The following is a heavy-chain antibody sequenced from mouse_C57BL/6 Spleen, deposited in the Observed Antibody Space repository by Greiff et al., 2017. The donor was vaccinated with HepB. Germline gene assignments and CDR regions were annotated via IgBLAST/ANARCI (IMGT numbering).Heavy chain of an antibody. CDR3: TNYGSSPYYAMDY. V-gene: IGHV6-3*01. D-gene: IGHD1-1*01. CDR1: GFTFSNYW. CDR2: IRLKSDNYAT. Sequence: EVKLMESGGGLVQPGGSMKLSCVASGFTFSNYWMNWVRQSPEKGLEWVAQIRLKSDNYATHYAESVKGRFTISRDDSKSSVYLQMNNLRAEDTGIYYCTNYGSSPYYAMDYWGQGTSVTVSS. J-gene: IGHJ4*01.